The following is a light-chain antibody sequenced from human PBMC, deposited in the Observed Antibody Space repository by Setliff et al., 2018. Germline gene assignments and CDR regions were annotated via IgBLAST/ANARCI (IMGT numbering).Light chain of an antibody. CDR2: DVS. CDR1: SSDVGAYNY. J-gene: IGLJ2*01. CDR3: TSYASGSTYVV. V-gene: IGLV2-14*03. Sequence: ALTQPASVSGSPGQSITISCTGTSSDVGAYNYVSWYQQHPRQAPKLMIYDVSKRPSGVSYRFSGSKSGNTASLTISGLQAGDEADYFCTSYASGSTYVVFGGGTK.